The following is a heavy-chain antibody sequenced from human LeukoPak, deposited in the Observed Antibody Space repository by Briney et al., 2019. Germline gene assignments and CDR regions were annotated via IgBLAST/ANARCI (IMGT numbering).Heavy chain of an antibody. V-gene: IGHV3-48*03. CDR1: GFTFSSYA. D-gene: IGHD6-19*01. CDR3: ARDQWLAYYYHGMDV. J-gene: IGHJ6*02. CDR2: ITNNGTTI. Sequence: GGSLRLSCAAPGFTFSSYAMNWVRQAPGKGLEWVSYITNNGTTIYYADSVKGRFTISRDNAENSLYLQMNRLRAEDTAIYYCARDQWLAYYYHGMDVWGQGTTVTVSS.